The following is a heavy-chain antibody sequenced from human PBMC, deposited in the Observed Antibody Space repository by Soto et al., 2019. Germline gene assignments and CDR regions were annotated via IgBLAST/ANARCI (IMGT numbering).Heavy chain of an antibody. V-gene: IGHV4-59*01. J-gene: IGHJ4*02. D-gene: IGHD2-2*01. CDR2: ISYSGTT. CDR1: GGSISSYY. Sequence: LSLTCTVSGGSISSYYWNWIRQPPGKGLEWIGCISYSGTTNYKSSLRSRLTISVDTSKNEFSLRVSSVTAADTAVYYCAGQRTSSPFFAYWGQGTLVTVSS. CDR3: AGQRTSSPFFAY.